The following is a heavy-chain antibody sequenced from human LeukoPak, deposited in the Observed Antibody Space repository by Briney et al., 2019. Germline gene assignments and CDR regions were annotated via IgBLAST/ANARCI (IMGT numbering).Heavy chain of an antibody. CDR3: ARQVVAAKDDAIDF. J-gene: IGHJ3*01. D-gene: IGHD2-15*01. CDR2: IYHAGST. V-gene: IGHV4-59*01. CDR1: GDSISGFY. Sequence: SETLSLTCTVSGDSISGFYWSWIRQPPGKGLEGIGYIYHAGSTNSHPSLKSRVTISIDPSKNQFSLRLTSLTAADTAVYYCARQVVAAKDDAIDFWGQGTMVTGSS.